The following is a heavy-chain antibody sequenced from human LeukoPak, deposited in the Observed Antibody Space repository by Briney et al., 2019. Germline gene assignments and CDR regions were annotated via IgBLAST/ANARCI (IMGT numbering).Heavy chain of an antibody. Sequence: PSETLSLTCTVSGGSISSYYWSWIRQPPGKGLEWIGYIYYSGSTNYNPSLKSRVTISADTSKNQFSLKLSSVTAADTAVYYCARGYCSSTSCYGGIWFDPWGQGTLVTVSS. J-gene: IGHJ5*02. V-gene: IGHV4-59*01. CDR1: GGSISSYY. CDR2: IYYSGST. CDR3: ARGYCSSTSCYGGIWFDP. D-gene: IGHD2-2*01.